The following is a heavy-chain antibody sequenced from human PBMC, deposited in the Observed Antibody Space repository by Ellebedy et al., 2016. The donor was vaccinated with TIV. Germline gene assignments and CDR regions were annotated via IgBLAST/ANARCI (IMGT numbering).Heavy chain of an antibody. Sequence: ASVKVSCXASGYTFTSYGISWVRQAPGQGLEWMGWISAYNGNTNYAQKLQGRVTMTTDTSTSTAYMELRSLRSDDTAVYYCARDRNSYGYFYYYYGMDVWGQGTTVTVSS. V-gene: IGHV1-18*01. CDR3: ARDRNSYGYFYYYYGMDV. CDR2: ISAYNGNT. D-gene: IGHD5-18*01. J-gene: IGHJ6*02. CDR1: GYTFTSYG.